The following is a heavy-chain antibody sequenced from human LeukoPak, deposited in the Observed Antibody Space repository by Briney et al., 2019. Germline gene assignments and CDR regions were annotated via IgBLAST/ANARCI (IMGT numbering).Heavy chain of an antibody. J-gene: IGHJ5*02. D-gene: IGHD6-13*01. CDR2: INPSGGST. CDR3: ARDRSSSWYLDP. V-gene: IGHV1-46*01. CDR1: GYTFTSYY. Sequence: ASVKVSCKASGYTFTSYYMHWVRQAPGQGLEWMGIINPSGGSTGYAQKFQGRVTMTRDMSTSTVYMELSSLRSEDTAVYYCARDRSSSWYLDPWGQGTLVTVSS.